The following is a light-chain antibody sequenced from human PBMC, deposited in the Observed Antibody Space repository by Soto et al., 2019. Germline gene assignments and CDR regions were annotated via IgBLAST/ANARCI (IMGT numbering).Light chain of an antibody. CDR2: GAS. CDR3: QQYTGPPTT. V-gene: IGKV3-20*01. Sequence: LSVSPGESVTLSCRASLGINLNLAWYQQKPGQPPRLLLYGASTRAAGIPDRFSGSGSGTDFTLTITRLEPEDSAVYFCQQYTGPPTTFGQGTRLEI. J-gene: IGKJ5*01. CDR1: LGINLN.